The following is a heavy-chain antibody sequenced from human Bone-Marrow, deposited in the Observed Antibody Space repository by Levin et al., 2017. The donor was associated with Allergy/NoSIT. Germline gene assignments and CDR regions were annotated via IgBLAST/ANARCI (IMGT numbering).Heavy chain of an antibody. CDR3: ARGYSSSWYRGEPGLEYYFDY. D-gene: IGHD6-13*01. CDR2: IWYDGSNK. CDR1: GFTFSSYG. Sequence: PGESLKISCAASGFTFSSYGMHWVRQAPGKGLEWVAVIWYDGSNKYYADSVKGRFTISRDNSKNTLYLQMNSLRAEDTAVYYCARGYSSSWYRGEPGLEYYFDYWGQGTLVTVSS. J-gene: IGHJ4*02. V-gene: IGHV3-33*01.